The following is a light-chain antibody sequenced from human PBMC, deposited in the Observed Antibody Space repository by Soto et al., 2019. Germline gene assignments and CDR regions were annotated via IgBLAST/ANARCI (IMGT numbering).Light chain of an antibody. Sequence: EIVLTQSPGTLSLSPGEKTTLSCRASQSFGNNDLAWYQQKPGQPPSLLVYGASNRATGIPDKFSGSGFGTDFTLTISSLEPEDAAVYYCQQYGSSPQTFGQGTKVDIK. CDR1: QSFGNND. V-gene: IGKV3-20*01. J-gene: IGKJ1*01. CDR2: GAS. CDR3: QQYGSSPQT.